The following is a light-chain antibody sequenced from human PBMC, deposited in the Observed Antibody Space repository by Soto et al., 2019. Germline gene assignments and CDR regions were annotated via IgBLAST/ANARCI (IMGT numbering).Light chain of an antibody. J-gene: IGKJ1*01. CDR1: QTISNNY. V-gene: IGKV3-20*01. CDR3: QQYADSRT. Sequence: EIVLTQSPGTLSLSPGERATLSCRASQTISNNYLAWYQQKPGQAPRLLIYGESTRSTGIPDRFSGSGSGKDFTLTISRLEPEDFAVYHCQQYADSRTFGQGTKVE. CDR2: GES.